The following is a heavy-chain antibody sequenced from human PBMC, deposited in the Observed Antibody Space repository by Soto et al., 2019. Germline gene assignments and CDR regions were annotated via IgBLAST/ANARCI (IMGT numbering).Heavy chain of an antibody. CDR3: AKDKGYCSGGSCYHYFDY. V-gene: IGHV3-9*01. CDR2: ISWNSGSI. Sequence: GGSLRLSCAASGFTFDDYAMHWVRQAPGKGLEWVSGISWNSGSIGYADSVKGRFTISRDNAKNSLYLQMNSLRAEDTALYYCAKDKGYCSGGSCYHYFDYWGQGTLVTVSS. J-gene: IGHJ4*02. CDR1: GFTFDDYA. D-gene: IGHD2-15*01.